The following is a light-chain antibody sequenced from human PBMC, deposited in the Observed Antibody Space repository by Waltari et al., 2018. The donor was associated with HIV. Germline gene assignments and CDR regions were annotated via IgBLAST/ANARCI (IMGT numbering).Light chain of an antibody. V-gene: IGLV4-69*01. Sequence: HLVLTQSPSASASLGASVKFTCTMSSGHSNYDIAWHQQQPEKGPRYLMKLNSDGSHSKGDGIPDRFSGSSSGAERYLTISSLQSEDEADYYCQTWDTGIRVFGGGTKLTVL. CDR3: QTWDTGIRV. CDR2: LNSDGSH. CDR1: SGHSNYD. J-gene: IGLJ3*02.